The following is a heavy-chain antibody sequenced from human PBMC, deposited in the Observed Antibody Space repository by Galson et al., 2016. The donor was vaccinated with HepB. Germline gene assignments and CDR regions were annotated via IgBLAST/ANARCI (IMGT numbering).Heavy chain of an antibody. D-gene: IGHD3-10*01. CDR2: INGGNGNT. Sequence: SVKVSCKASGYTFSTYDMHWVRQAPGQRLEWMGWINGGNGNTKYSQKFQGRVTITRDTSASTAYMELSSLRSEDTAVYYCARALWFGELLLCFAWFDPWGQGTLVTVSS. CDR3: ARALWFGELLLCFAWFDP. J-gene: IGHJ5*02. CDR1: GYTFSTYD. V-gene: IGHV1-3*01.